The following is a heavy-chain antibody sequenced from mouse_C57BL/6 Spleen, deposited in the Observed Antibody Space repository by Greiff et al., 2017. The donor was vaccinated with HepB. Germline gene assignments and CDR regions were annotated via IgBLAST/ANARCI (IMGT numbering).Heavy chain of an antibody. V-gene: IGHV1-72*01. CDR3: ARSALDGCWYFDV. D-gene: IGHD2-3*01. Sequence: QVQLQQPGAELVKPGASVKLSCKASGYTFTSYWMHWVKQRPGRGLEWIGRIDPNSGGTKYNEKFKSKATLTVDKPSSTAYMQLSSLTSEYSAVYYCARSALDGCWYFDVWGTGTTVTVSS. CDR1: GYTFTSYW. CDR2: IDPNSGGT. J-gene: IGHJ1*03.